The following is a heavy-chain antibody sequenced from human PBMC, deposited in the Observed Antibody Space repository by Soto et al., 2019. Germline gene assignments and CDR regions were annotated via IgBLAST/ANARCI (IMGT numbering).Heavy chain of an antibody. Sequence: PGGSLRLSCAFSGITVSSYYMSWVRQAAGKGLEWVSVIYSGTITYYADSVKGRFTIYRDNSKNTLNLEMNSLRVEDTAVYYCARIPYDNSGTIFDYWGQGTLVTVSS. J-gene: IGHJ4*02. CDR3: ARIPYDNSGTIFDY. CDR1: GITVSSYY. D-gene: IGHD3-22*01. CDR2: IYSGTIT. V-gene: IGHV3-53*01.